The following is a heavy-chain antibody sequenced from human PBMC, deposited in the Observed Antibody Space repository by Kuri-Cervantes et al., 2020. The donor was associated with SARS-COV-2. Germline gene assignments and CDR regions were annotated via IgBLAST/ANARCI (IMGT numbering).Heavy chain of an antibody. V-gene: IGHV3-7*03. CDR2: IKQDGSEK. Sequence: GGSLRLSCAASGFTFSSYWMSWVRQAPGKGLEWVANIKQDGSEKYYVDSVKGRFTISRDNSKNSLYLQMNSLRTEDTALYYYAKEAMVRGTWRLPAWHYYYYGMDVWGQGTTVTVSS. J-gene: IGHJ6*02. CDR1: GFTFSSYW. CDR3: AKEAMVRGTWRLPAWHYYYYGMDV. D-gene: IGHD3-10*01.